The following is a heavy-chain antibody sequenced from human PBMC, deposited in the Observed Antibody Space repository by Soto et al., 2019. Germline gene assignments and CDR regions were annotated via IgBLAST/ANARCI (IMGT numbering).Heavy chain of an antibody. J-gene: IGHJ3*01. CDR2: IIPIFGTA. CDR1: GGTFSSYA. D-gene: IGHD1-7*01. V-gene: IGHV1-69*13. Sequence: SVKVSCKASGGTFSSYAISWVRQAPGQGLEWMGGIIPIFGTANYAQKFQGRVTITADESTSTAYMELSSPRSEDTAVYYCARGDRGWNYLPPPSWGQGTMVTVSS. CDR3: ARGDRGWNYLPPPS.